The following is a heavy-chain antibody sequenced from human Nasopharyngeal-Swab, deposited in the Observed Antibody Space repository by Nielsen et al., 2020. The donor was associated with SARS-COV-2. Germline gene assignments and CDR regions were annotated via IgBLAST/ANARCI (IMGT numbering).Heavy chain of an antibody. J-gene: IGHJ6*03. V-gene: IGHV1-2*06. CDR3: ARVWSGSGSYPDYYYCMDV. CDR2: INPNSGGT. D-gene: IGHD3-10*01. Sequence: ASVKVSCKASGYTFTGYYMHWVRQAPGQGLEWMGRINPNSGGTNYAQKFQGRVTMTRDTSISTAYMELSRLRSDDTAVYYCARVWSGSGSYPDYYYCMDVWGKGTTVTVSS. CDR1: GYTFTGYY.